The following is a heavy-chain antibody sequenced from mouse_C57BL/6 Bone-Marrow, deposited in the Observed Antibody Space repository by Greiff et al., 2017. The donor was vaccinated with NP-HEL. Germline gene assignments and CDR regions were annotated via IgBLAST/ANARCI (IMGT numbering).Heavy chain of an antibody. J-gene: IGHJ2*01. CDR3: ARDPYYYDYDVEYFDY. CDR1: GFTFSSYT. V-gene: IGHV5-9*01. Sequence: EVKLMESGGGLVKPGGSLKLSCAASGFTFSSYTMSWVRQTPEKRLEWVATISGGGGNTYYPDSVKGRFTISRDNAKNTLYLQMSRLRSEDTALYYCARDPYYYDYDVEYFDYWGQGTTLTVSS. D-gene: IGHD2-4*01. CDR2: ISGGGGNT.